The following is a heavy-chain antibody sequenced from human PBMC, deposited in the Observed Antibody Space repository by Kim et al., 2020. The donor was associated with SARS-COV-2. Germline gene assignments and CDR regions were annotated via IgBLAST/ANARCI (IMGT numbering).Heavy chain of an antibody. Sequence: GGSLRLSCAASGFTFSIYGMHWVRQAPGRGLEWVAGIRNDGSNTDYADSVKGRFTISRDNSKNMLYLQMNSMRAEDTAVYYCSNFDSWGQGTLVIVSS. J-gene: IGHJ4*02. D-gene: IGHD4-4*01. V-gene: IGHV3-33*01. CDR3: SNFDS. CDR1: GFTFSIYG. CDR2: IRNDGSNT.